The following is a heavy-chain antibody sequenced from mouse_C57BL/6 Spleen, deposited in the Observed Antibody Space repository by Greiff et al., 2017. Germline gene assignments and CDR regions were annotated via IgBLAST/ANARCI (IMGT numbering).Heavy chain of an antibody. CDR2: IRSKSNNYAT. CDR3: VRWLPTLYAMDY. J-gene: IGHJ4*01. V-gene: IGHV10-1*01. Sequence: DVMLVESGGGLVQPKGSLKLSCAASGFSFNTYAMNWVRQAPGKGLEWVARIRSKSNNYATYYADSVKDRFTISRDDSESMLYLQMNNLKTEDTAMYYCVRWLPTLYAMDYWGQGTSVTVSS. CDR1: GFSFNTYA. D-gene: IGHD2-2*01.